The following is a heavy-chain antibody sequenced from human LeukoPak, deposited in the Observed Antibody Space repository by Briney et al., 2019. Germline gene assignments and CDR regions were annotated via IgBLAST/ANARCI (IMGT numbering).Heavy chain of an antibody. CDR1: GFTFSSYG. Sequence: GGSLRLSCAASGFTFSSYGMHWVRQAPGKGLEWVAVISYDGSNKYYADSVKGRFTISRDNSKNTLYLQMNSLRAEDTAMYYCAKRASTAVAGTMGNFYGMDVWGQGTTVTVSS. D-gene: IGHD6-19*01. J-gene: IGHJ6*02. CDR3: AKRASTAVAGTMGNFYGMDV. V-gene: IGHV3-30*18. CDR2: ISYDGSNK.